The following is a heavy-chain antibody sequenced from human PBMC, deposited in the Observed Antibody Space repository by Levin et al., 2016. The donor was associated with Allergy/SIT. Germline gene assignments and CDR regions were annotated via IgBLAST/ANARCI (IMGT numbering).Heavy chain of an antibody. CDR1: GFTFSTYA. D-gene: IGHD3-22*01. CDR3: VILDYYDRKRRDDAFDI. J-gene: IGHJ3*02. CDR2: ISNNGGST. Sequence: GESLKISCSASGFTFSTYAMHWVRQAPGKGLEYVSAISNNGGSTYYADSVKGRFTISRGNSKSTLYLQMSNLRTEDTAVYYCVILDYYDRKRRDDAFDIWGQGTMVTVSS. V-gene: IGHV3-64D*06.